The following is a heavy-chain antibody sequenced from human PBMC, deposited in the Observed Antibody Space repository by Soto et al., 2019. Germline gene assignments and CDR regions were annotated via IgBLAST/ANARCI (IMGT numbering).Heavy chain of an antibody. V-gene: IGHV1-18*01. D-gene: IGHD1-26*01. CDR3: ARVVGALGHWFDP. J-gene: IGHJ5*02. Sequence: QVQLVQSGGEVKKPGASVKVSCKASGYTFTSYGISWVRPAPGQGLEWLGRISAHNGNTNYAQNLQGRVTMTTDTSTSTAYMELRSLRSDDTAVYYCARVVGALGHWFDPWGQGTLVTVSS. CDR2: ISAHNGNT. CDR1: GYTFTSYG.